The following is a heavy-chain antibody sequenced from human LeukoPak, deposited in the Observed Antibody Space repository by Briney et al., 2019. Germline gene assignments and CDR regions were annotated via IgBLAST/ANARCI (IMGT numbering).Heavy chain of an antibody. J-gene: IGHJ4*02. V-gene: IGHV3-23*01. CDR1: GFTFSSYA. CDR2: ISGSGGST. Sequence: AGGSLRLSCAASGFTFSSYAMSWVRQAPGKGLEWVSAISGSGGSTYYADSVKGRFTISRDNYKNTLYLQMNSLTAEDTALYYCAKEPYSGSQLLDYWGQGTLVTVSS. D-gene: IGHD1-26*01. CDR3: AKEPYSGSQLLDY.